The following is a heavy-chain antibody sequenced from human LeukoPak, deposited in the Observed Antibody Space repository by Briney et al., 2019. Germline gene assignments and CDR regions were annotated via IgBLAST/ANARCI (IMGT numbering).Heavy chain of an antibody. V-gene: IGHV3-23*01. CDR2: ISGSGGST. CDR3: AKDLYSSSWYDTQGDY. CDR1: GFTFSGYA. J-gene: IGHJ4*02. Sequence: GGSLRLSCAASGFTFSGYAMSWVRQAPGKGLEWVSAISGSGGSTYYADSVKGRFTISRDNSKNTLYLQMNSLRAEDTAVYYCAKDLYSSSWYDTQGDYWGQGTLVTVSS. D-gene: IGHD6-13*01.